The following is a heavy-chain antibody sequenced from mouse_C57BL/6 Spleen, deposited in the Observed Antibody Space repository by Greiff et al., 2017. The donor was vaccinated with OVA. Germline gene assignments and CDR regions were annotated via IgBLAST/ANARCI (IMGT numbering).Heavy chain of an antibody. D-gene: IGHD2-4*01. CDR2: SRNKANDYTT. V-gene: IGHV7-1*01. J-gene: IGHJ1*03. CDR1: GFTFSDFY. Sequence: EVKLMESGGGLVQSGRSLRLSCATSGFTFSDFYMEWVRQAPGKGLEWIAASRNKANDYTTEYSASVKGRFIVSRDTSQSILYLQMNALRAEDTAIYYCARDAGDYDGDDWYFDVWGTGTTVTVSS. CDR3: ARDAGDYDGDDWYFDV.